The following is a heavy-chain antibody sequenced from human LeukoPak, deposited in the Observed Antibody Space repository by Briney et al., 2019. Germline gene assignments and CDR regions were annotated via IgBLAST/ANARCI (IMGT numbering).Heavy chain of an antibody. CDR1: GGSISSYY. Sequence: SETLSLTCTVSGGSISSYYWSWIRQPPGKGLEWTGYIYYSGSTNYIPSLKSRVTISVDSSKNLFSLELSSVTAADTAVYYCARDLGIARLAFDIWGQGAMVTVSS. CDR3: ARDLGIARLAFDI. D-gene: IGHD1-26*01. CDR2: IYYSGST. V-gene: IGHV4-59*01. J-gene: IGHJ3*02.